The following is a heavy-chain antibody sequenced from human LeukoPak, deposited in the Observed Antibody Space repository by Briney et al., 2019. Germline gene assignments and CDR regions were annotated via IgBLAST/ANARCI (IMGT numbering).Heavy chain of an antibody. Sequence: SETLSLTCAVSGGSISSSNWWSWVRQPPGKGLEWIGEIYHSGGTNYNPSLKSLVTISVDKSKNQFSLKLSSVTAADTAVYYCARHPHCSSTSCYLTLMLSHYYYGMDVWGQGTTVTVSS. V-gene: IGHV4-4*02. D-gene: IGHD2-2*01. J-gene: IGHJ6*02. CDR2: IYHSGGT. CDR1: GGSISSSNW. CDR3: ARHPHCSSTSCYLTLMLSHYYYGMDV.